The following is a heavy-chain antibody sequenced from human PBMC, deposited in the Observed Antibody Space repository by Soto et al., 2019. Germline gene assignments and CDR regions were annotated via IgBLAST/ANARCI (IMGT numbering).Heavy chain of an antibody. J-gene: IGHJ4*02. CDR3: ARVRVSYDSSTFHFDY. V-gene: IGHV3-53*01. CDR2: IYSYGNT. CDR1: GFTVSSNY. D-gene: IGHD3-22*01. Sequence: GSLRLSCAASGFTVSSNYMSWVRQAPGKGLEWVSLIYSYGNTYYADSVKGRFTISRDNSKNTLYLQMNSLRAEDTAVYFCARVRVSYDSSTFHFDYWGQGTLVTVSS.